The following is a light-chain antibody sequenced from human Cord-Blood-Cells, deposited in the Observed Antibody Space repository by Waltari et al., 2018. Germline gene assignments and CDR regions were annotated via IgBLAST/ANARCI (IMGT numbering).Light chain of an antibody. CDR3: QQYYSTPIT. Sequence: DIVMTQSPDSLAVSLGERATIHCKSSQSVLYSSNNKNYLAWYQQKPGQPPKLLIYWASTRESGVPDRVSGSGSGTDFTRTISSLQAEDVAVYYCQQYYSTPITFGQGTRLEIK. V-gene: IGKV4-1*01. J-gene: IGKJ5*01. CDR1: QSVLYSSNNKNY. CDR2: WAS.